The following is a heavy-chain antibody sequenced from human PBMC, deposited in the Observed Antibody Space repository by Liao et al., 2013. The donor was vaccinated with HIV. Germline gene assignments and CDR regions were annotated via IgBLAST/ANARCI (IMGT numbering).Heavy chain of an antibody. CDR3: ARGSRLRLGLVDY. J-gene: IGHJ4*02. D-gene: IGHD3-16*01. CDR1: GGSFSGYY. Sequence: QVQLQESGPGLVKPSETLSLICAVYGGSFSGYYWNWIRQPPGKGLEWIGEINLSGSTNYNPSLKSRVTISVDTSKNQFSLKLSSVTAADTAVYYCARGSRLRLGLVDYWGQGTLGHRRPQ. V-gene: IGHV4-34*01. CDR2: INLSGST.